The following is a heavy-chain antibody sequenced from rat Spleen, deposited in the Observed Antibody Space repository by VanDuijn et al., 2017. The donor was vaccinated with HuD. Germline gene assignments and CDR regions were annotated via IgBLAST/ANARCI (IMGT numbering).Heavy chain of an antibody. V-gene: IGHV6-6*01. CDR1: GFTFSTAW. CDR3: ASPSY. J-gene: IGHJ3*01. Sequence: LSCATSGFTFSTAWMYWYRQFPEKRLEWVARIKAKSYNYATDYTESVKGRFTISRDDSKSSTYLQMNNLKEEDTAIYYCASPSYWGQGTLVTVSS. CDR2: IKAKSYNYAT.